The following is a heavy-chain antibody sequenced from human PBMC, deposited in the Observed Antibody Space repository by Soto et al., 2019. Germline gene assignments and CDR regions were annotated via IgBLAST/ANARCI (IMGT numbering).Heavy chain of an antibody. CDR1: GFTFSVYA. CDR2: VTANGGST. D-gene: IGHD2-21*02. CDR3: SSLGVGDWANYYYYGMDV. Sequence: GGSLRLSCAATGFTFSVYAMTWVRQAPGKGLEWVSAVTANGGSTYSADSVKGRFTISRDNSKNTLFLQMNSLRAEDAAVYYCSSLGVGDWANYYYYGMDVWGQGTTVTVSS. V-gene: IGHV3-23*01. J-gene: IGHJ6*02.